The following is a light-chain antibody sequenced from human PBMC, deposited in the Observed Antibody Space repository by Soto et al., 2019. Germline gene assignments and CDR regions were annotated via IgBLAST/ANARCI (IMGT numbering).Light chain of an antibody. V-gene: IGLV1-40*01. CDR2: RDG. CDR1: SSNIGAGYD. CDR3: AVWDASLTGWV. J-gene: IGLJ3*02. Sequence: QSVLTQPPSVSGAPGQRVTISCTGSSSNIGAGYDVHWYQQLPGTAPKLLIFRDGQRPSGVPDRFFGSKSGTSASLAISGLRSEDEAHYYCAVWDASLTGWVFGGGTKLTVL.